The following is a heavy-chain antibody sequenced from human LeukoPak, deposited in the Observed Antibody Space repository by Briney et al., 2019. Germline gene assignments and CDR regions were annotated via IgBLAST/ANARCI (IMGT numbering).Heavy chain of an antibody. V-gene: IGHV1-18*01. D-gene: IGHD6-13*01. CDR1: GYTFSSYG. CDR2: IATYNGKT. CDR3: ARDMVGLAADGNWFDP. J-gene: IGHJ5*02. Sequence: GASVKVSCKASGYTFSSYGISWVRQAPGQGLEWMGWIATYNGKTKYAEKVQGRITMTTDTYTTTAYMELRTLRSDDTAVYYCARDMVGLAADGNWFDPWGQGTLVTVSS.